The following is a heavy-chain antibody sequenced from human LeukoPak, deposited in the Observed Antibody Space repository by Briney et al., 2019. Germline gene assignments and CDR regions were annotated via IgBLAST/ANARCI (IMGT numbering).Heavy chain of an antibody. D-gene: IGHD2-2*02. CDR1: GGSISSGGYY. CDR3: ARAPGYCSSTSCYRGNGWFDP. Sequence: SETLSLTCTVSGGSISSGGYYWSWIRQHPGKGLEWIGYIYYSGSTYYNPSLKSRVTISVDTSKNQFSLKLSSVTAADTAVYYCARAPGYCSSTSCYRGNGWFDPWGRGTLVTVSS. V-gene: IGHV4-31*03. CDR2: IYYSGST. J-gene: IGHJ5*02.